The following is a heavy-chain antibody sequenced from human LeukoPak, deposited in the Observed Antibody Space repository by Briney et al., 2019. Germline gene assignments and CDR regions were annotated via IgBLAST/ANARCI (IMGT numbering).Heavy chain of an antibody. CDR2: IYYSGST. CDR1: GGSISSYY. J-gene: IGHJ2*01. V-gene: IGHV4-59*01. D-gene: IGHD6-19*01. CDR3: ARRRAVAGRYWYFDL. Sequence: PSETLSLTCTVSGGSISSYYWSWLRQPPGKGLEWIGYIYYSGSTNYNPSLKSRVTISVDTSKNQFSLKLSSVTAADTAVYYCARRRAVAGRYWYFDLGGRGTLVTVSS.